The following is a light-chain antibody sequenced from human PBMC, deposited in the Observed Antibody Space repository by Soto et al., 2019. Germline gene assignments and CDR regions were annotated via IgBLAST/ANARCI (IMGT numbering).Light chain of an antibody. J-gene: IGLJ3*02. CDR2: GNS. CDR1: SSNIGAGYD. Sequence: QSVLTQPPSVSGAPGQRVTISCTGSSSNIGAGYDVHWYQQLPGTAPKLLIYGNSNRPSGVPDRFSGSKSGTSASLAITGLQAEDEADYYCQSYDSTVSGSGFGGGTKLTVL. CDR3: QSYDSTVSGSG. V-gene: IGLV1-40*01.